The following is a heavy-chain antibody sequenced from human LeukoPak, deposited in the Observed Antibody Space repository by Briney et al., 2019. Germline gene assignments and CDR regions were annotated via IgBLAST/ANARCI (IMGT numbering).Heavy chain of an antibody. J-gene: IGHJ4*02. CDR2: ISWNSGSI. Sequence: GRSLRLSCAASGFTFDDYAMHWVRQAPGKGLEWVSGISWNSGSIGYADSVKGRFTISRDNAKNSLYLEMNSLRAEDTAVYYCARDKSYTSSADYWGQGTLVTVSS. CDR1: GFTFDDYA. D-gene: IGHD6-6*01. V-gene: IGHV3-9*01. CDR3: ARDKSYTSSADY.